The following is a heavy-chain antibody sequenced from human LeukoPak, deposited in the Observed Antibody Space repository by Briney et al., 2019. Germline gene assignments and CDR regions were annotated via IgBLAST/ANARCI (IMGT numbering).Heavy chain of an antibody. CDR2: IYSGGTT. J-gene: IGHJ4*02. V-gene: IGHV3-53*01. CDR1: GFTVSSNY. CDR3: ANEVRPNDY. D-gene: IGHD4/OR15-4a*01. Sequence: GGSLRLSCAASGFTVSSNYMSWVRQAPGKGLEWVSVIYSGGTTYYADSVKGRFTISRDNSKNTLYLQMDSLRAEDTALYFCANEVRPNDYWGRGTLVTVSS.